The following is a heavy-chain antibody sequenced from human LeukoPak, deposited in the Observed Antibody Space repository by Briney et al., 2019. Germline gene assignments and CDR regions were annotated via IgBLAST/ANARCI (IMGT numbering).Heavy chain of an antibody. CDR3: AKDRPLLVVVPAGLNYFDY. CDR1: GFTFSSYG. D-gene: IGHD2-2*01. CDR2: IRYDGSNK. J-gene: IGHJ4*02. Sequence: GGSLRLSCAASGFTFSSYGMHWVRQAPGKGLEWVAFIRYDGSNKYYADSVKGRFTISRDNSKNTLYLQMNSLRAEDTVVYYCAKDRPLLVVVPAGLNYFDYWGQGTLVTVSS. V-gene: IGHV3-30*02.